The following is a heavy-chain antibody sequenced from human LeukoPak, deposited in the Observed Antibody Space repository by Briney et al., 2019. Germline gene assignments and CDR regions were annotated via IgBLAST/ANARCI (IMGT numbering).Heavy chain of an antibody. Sequence: GGSLRLSCAASGFTVSTNYMNWVRQAPGKGLECVSLIYSGGSTYYADSVKGRFTISRDNPKNTLYLQMNSLGAEDTSVYYCARVVVAPWYFDLWGRGTLVTVSS. CDR2: IYSGGST. J-gene: IGHJ2*01. CDR1: GFTVSTNY. D-gene: IGHD3-22*01. V-gene: IGHV3-66*01. CDR3: ARVVVAPWYFDL.